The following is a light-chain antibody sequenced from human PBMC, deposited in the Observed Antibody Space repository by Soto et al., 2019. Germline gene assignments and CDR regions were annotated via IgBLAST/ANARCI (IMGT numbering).Light chain of an antibody. J-gene: IGKJ1*01. CDR2: AAS. CDR3: QQYNSYSLT. Sequence: DIQMTQSPSTLSASVGARVAITCRASQSITSRLAWYQQKPGKAPKLLVYAASNLESGVPSRFSGSGSGTEFTLTISSLQPEDFATYYCQQYNSYSLTFGQGTKVDIK. V-gene: IGKV1-5*01. CDR1: QSITSR.